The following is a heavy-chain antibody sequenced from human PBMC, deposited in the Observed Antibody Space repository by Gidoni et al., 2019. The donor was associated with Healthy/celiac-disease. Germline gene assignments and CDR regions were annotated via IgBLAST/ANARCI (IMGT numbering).Heavy chain of an antibody. V-gene: IGHV4-30-4*01. Sequence: QVQLQESGPGLVKPSQTLSLTCTVSGGSISSGVYYWSWIRQPPGKGLEWIGYIYYSGSTYYNPSLKSRVTISVDTSKNQFSLKLSSVTAADTAVYYCATREPTMIATGAVDWAFDIWGQGTMVTVSS. CDR3: ATREPTMIATGAVDWAFDI. CDR1: GGSISSGVYY. J-gene: IGHJ3*02. CDR2: IYYSGST. D-gene: IGHD3-22*01.